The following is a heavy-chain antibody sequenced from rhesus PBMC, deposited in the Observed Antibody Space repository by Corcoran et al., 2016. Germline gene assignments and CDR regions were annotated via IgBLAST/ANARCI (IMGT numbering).Heavy chain of an antibody. CDR2: INSGGGST. CDR1: GFTFSSYG. CDR3: AKIQTSRYWYFDL. J-gene: IGHJ2*01. D-gene: IGHD4-23*01. Sequence: EVQLVETGGGLVQPGGSLQLSCAASGFTFSSYGMSLVRQAPGQGLEWVSAINSGGGSTYYADSVKGRFTISRDNSKNTLSLQMNSLRAEDTAVYYCAKIQTSRYWYFDLWGPGTPITISS. V-gene: IGHV3S5*01.